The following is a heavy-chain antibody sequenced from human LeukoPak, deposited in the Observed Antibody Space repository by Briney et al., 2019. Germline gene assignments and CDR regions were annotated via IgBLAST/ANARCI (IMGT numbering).Heavy chain of an antibody. CDR1: GGSFSGYY. D-gene: IGHD3-16*01. V-gene: IGHV4-34*01. CDR2: INHSGST. CDR3: ARQRGVWGSYRSDIFDY. Sequence: SETLSLTCAVYGGSFSGYYWSWIRQPPGKGLEWIGEINHSGSTNYNPSLKSRVTISVDTSKNQLSLKLSSVTAADTAVYYCARQRGVWGSYRSDIFDYWGQETLVTVSS. J-gene: IGHJ4*02.